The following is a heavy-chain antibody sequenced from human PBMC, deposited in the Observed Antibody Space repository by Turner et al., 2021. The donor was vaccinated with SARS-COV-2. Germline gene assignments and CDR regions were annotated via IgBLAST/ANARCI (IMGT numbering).Heavy chain of an antibody. Sequence: QVQLQESGPGLVRLSETLSLPCTVSGGSISSKSWSWFRQSPGRGLEWIGYCHKIGSIDYNPTLRSRVTISVDTAKNQLSLNLISMTAADTAVYYCARHQGSTSGYDHGMNVWGQGTAVIVSS. CDR1: GGSISSKS. J-gene: IGHJ6*02. V-gene: IGHV4-59*08. CDR3: ARHQGSTSGYDHGMNV. CDR2: CHKIGSI. D-gene: IGHD1-1*01.